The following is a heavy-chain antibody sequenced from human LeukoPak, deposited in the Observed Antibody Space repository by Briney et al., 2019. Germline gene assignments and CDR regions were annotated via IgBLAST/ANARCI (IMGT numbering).Heavy chain of an antibody. V-gene: IGHV3-53*01. D-gene: IGHD3-16*01. CDR2: IYSGGST. Sequence: PGGSLRLSCAASGFTVSSNYMSWVRQAPGKGLEWVSVIYSGGSTYYADSVKGRFTISRDNSKNTLYLQMNSLRAEDTAVYYCARAPPSYALYYFDYWGQGTLVTVSS. J-gene: IGHJ4*02. CDR1: GFTVSSNY. CDR3: ARAPPSYALYYFDY.